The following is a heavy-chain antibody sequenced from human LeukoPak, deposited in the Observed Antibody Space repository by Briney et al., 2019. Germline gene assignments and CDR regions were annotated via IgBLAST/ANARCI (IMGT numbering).Heavy chain of an antibody. J-gene: IGHJ6*03. CDR2: IGPNSDNR. Sequence: ASVKVSCKASGYPFSNYGLIWVRQAPGQGLEWMGWIGPNSDNRKSTQTLQGRLTMTTDTSTSTAYMELRSLRSDDTAVYYCARDPGELLIPVYYYYYMDVWGKGTTVTVSS. D-gene: IGHD1-26*01. CDR1: GYPFSNYG. CDR3: ARDPGELLIPVYYYYYMDV. V-gene: IGHV1-18*01.